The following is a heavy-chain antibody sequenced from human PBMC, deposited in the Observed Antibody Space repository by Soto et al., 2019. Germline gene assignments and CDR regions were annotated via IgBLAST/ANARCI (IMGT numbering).Heavy chain of an antibody. Sequence: WGSLRLSCSASGFTFSSYAIHWGRQAPGKGLEYVSAISSNGGSTYYADSVKGRFTISRDNSKNTLYLQMSSLRAEDTAVYYCVKSAARLYYYYGMDVWGQGTTVTVSS. CDR2: ISSNGGST. CDR1: GFTFSSYA. D-gene: IGHD6-6*01. V-gene: IGHV3-64D*06. J-gene: IGHJ6*02. CDR3: VKSAARLYYYYGMDV.